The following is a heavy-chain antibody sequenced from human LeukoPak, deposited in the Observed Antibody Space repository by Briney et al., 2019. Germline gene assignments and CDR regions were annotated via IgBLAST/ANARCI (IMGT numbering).Heavy chain of an antibody. CDR1: GFTFSSYG. CDR3: ARGSVREYYYYYGMDV. J-gene: IGHJ6*02. D-gene: IGHD3-10*01. V-gene: IGHV3-33*01. CDR2: IWYDGSNK. Sequence: PGGSLRLSCAASGFTFSSYGMHWVRQAPGKGLEWVAVIWYDGSNKYYADSVKGRFTISRDNSKNTLYLQMNSLRAEDTAEYYCARGSVREYYYYYGMDVWGQGTTVTVSS.